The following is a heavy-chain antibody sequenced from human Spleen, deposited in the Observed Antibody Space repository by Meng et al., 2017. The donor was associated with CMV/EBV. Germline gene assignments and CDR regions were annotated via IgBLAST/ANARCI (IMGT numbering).Heavy chain of an antibody. J-gene: IGHJ3*02. CDR2: ISYDGRLT. CDR3: ARLAPAAAGTVTWAFDI. V-gene: IGHV3-74*03. Sequence: GESLKISCAAPGFTFSGHWMHWVRQVPGKGMVWVADISYDGRLTMYTDSVKGRFSISRDNAKNTLYLEMNSLRAEDTAVYYCARLAPAAAGTVTWAFDIWGQGTMVTVSS. D-gene: IGHD6-13*01. CDR1: GFTFSGHW.